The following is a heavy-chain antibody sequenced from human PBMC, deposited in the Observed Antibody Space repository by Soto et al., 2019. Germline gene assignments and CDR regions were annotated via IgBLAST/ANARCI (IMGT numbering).Heavy chain of an antibody. V-gene: IGHV4-4*02. D-gene: IGHD2-15*01. Sequence: SETLSLTCAVSGCSISSSNWWSWVRQPPGKGLERIGEIYHSGSTNYNPSLKSRVTISVDKSKNQFSLKLSSVTAADTAVYYCARISGSDIVVVVAATRGSYYGMDVWGQGTTVT. CDR1: GCSISSSNW. J-gene: IGHJ6*02. CDR2: IYHSGST. CDR3: ARISGSDIVVVVAATRGSYYGMDV.